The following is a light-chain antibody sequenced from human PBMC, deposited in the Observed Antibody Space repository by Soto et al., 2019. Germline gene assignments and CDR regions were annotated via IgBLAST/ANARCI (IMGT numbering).Light chain of an antibody. CDR1: SSDCGGYNY. Sequence: QSVLTQPASVSGSPGQSITISCTGTSSDCGGYNYVSWYQQHPGKAPKLMIYDVSNRPSGVSNRFSGSKSGNTASLTISGLQAEDEADYYCSSYTSSSTVVFGGGTKLTVL. J-gene: IGLJ2*01. CDR2: DVS. V-gene: IGLV2-14*01. CDR3: SSYTSSSTVV.